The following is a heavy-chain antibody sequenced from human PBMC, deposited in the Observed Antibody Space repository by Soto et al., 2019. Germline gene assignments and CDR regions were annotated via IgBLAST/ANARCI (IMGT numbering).Heavy chain of an antibody. CDR3: ARGGYSSSWRFDY. Sequence: QVQLVQSGAEVKKPGSSVRVSCKASGGTVSSFAISWVRQAPGQGLEWMGGIVPILGTAYYAQNFQGRVTITADESTNTAFMELTGLRSKDTAVYYCARGGYSSSWRFDYWGQGTLVTVSS. V-gene: IGHV1-69*01. CDR1: GGTVSSFA. CDR2: IVPILGTA. D-gene: IGHD6-13*01. J-gene: IGHJ4*02.